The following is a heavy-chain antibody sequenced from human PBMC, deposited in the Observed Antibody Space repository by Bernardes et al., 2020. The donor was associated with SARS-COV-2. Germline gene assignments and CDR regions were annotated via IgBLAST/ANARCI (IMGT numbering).Heavy chain of an antibody. CDR3: AREQLTGLLWFGETLGGYYYYGMDV. D-gene: IGHD3-10*01. V-gene: IGHV1-18*01. CDR1: GYTFTSYG. J-gene: IGHJ6*02. CDR2: ISAYNGNT. Sequence: ASVKVSCKASGYTFTSYGISWVRQAPGQGLEWMGWISAYNGNTNYAQKLQGRVTMTTDTSTSTAYMELRSLRSDDTAVYYCAREQLTGLLWFGETLGGYYYYGMDVWGQGTTVTVSS.